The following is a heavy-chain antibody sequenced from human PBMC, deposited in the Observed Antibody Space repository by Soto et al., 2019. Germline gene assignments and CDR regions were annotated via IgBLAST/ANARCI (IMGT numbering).Heavy chain of an antibody. D-gene: IGHD4-17*01. CDR1: GFSLSTSGVG. Sequence: QITLKESGPTLVKPTQTLTLTCTFSGFSLSTSGVGVGWIRQPPGKALEWLALIYWNDKRYSPSLKSRLTITKDTSKNQVVLTMTNMDPVDTATYYCAHIGLLRDFDYWGQGTLVTVSS. CDR3: AHIGLLRDFDY. J-gene: IGHJ4*02. CDR2: IYWNDK. V-gene: IGHV2-5*01.